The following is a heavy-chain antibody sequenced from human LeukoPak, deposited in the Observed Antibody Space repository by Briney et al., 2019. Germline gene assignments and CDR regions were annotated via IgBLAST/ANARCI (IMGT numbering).Heavy chain of an antibody. CDR1: GFTFSSYA. CDR2: ISDSGGST. V-gene: IGHV3-23*01. J-gene: IGHJ4*02. Sequence: GGSLRLSCAASGFTFSSYAMSWVRQAPGKGLEWVSTISDSGGSTYYADSVKGRSTISRDNSKNTLYLQMNSLRAEDTAVYYCAKDHNYGANSPFDYWGQGTLVTVSS. CDR3: AKDHNYGANSPFDY. D-gene: IGHD4-23*01.